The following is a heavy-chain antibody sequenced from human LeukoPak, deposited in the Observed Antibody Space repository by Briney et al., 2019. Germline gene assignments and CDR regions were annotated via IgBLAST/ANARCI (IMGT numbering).Heavy chain of an antibody. V-gene: IGHV3-11*01. CDR1: GFTFSDYY. D-gene: IGHD3-22*01. Sequence: GGSLRLSCAASGFTFSDYYMSWIRQAPGKGLEWISYISSSGSTIYYADSVKGRFTISRDNAKNSLYLQTNSLRAEDTAVYYCARDTYYYDSSGYSWGQGTLVTVSS. CDR3: ARDTYYYDSSGYS. CDR2: ISSSGSTI. J-gene: IGHJ5*02.